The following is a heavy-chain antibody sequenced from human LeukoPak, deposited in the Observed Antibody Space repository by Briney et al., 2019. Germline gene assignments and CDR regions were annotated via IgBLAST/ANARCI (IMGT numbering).Heavy chain of an antibody. D-gene: IGHD6-13*01. CDR3: ARGIAVDY. J-gene: IGHJ4*02. V-gene: IGHV3-48*03. CDR2: ISRTGNSI. Sequence: GGSLRLSCAASGFTLTSYGMNWVRLAPGKGLEWISYISRTGNSIYYADSVKGRFTVSRDSAKNSLYLQMNSLRDEDTAVYYCARGIAVDYWGQGTLVTVSS. CDR1: GFTLTSYG.